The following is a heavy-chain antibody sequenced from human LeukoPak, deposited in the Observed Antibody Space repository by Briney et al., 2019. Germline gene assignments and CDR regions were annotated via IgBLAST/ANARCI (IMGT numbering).Heavy chain of an antibody. V-gene: IGHV3-23*01. J-gene: IGHJ4*02. CDR1: GFTFNNYT. D-gene: IGHD3-3*01. CDR2: ITGSGGET. CDR3: VKGSHDSRPYYFVF. Sequence: GGSLRLSCAASGFTFNNYTMSWVRQAPGKGLGWVSAITGSGGETYHADSVKGRFTISRDTSKNTLYLQMYSLRAEDTALYYCVKGSHDSRPYYFVFWGQEILVTVSS.